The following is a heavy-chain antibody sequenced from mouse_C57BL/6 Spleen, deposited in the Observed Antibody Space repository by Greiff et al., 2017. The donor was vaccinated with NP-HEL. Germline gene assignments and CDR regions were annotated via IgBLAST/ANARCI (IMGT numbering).Heavy chain of an antibody. J-gene: IGHJ2*01. CDR2: IYPGDGDT. D-gene: IGHD1-1*01. CDR1: GYAFSSSW. CDR3: ARDGGLYYYGSTPFDY. Sequence: VKLQESGPELVKPGASVKISCKASGYAFSSSWMNWVKQRPGKGLEWIGRIYPGDGDTNYNGKFKGKGTLTADKSSSTAYMQLSSLTSEDSAVYFCARDGGLYYYGSTPFDYWGQGTTLTVSS. V-gene: IGHV1-82*01.